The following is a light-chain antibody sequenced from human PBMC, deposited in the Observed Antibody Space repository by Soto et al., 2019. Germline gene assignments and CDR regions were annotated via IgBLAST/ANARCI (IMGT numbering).Light chain of an antibody. V-gene: IGLV1-51*01. Sequence: QSALTQPASVSGSPGQSITISCTGTSNDVGAYDYVSWYQQHPGKAPKLLIYDNNRRPSGIPDRFYGSKSGTSATLGITGLQTGDEADYYCGTWDSRLSAVVFGGGTKLTVL. CDR2: DNN. CDR1: SNDVGAYDY. J-gene: IGLJ2*01. CDR3: GTWDSRLSAVV.